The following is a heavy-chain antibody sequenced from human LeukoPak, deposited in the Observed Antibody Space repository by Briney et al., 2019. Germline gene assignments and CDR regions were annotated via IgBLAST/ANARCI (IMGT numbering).Heavy chain of an antibody. CDR2: IYTSGST. D-gene: IGHD6-6*01. CDR1: GGSISSYY. V-gene: IGHV4-4*07. CDR3: ARVAVARLLGDAFDI. J-gene: IGHJ3*02. Sequence: PSETLSLTCTVSGGSISSYYWSWIRQPAGKGLEWIGRIYTSGSTNYNPSLKSRVTMSVDTSKNQFSLKLSSVTAADTAVYYCARVAVARLLGDAFDIWGQGTMVTVSS.